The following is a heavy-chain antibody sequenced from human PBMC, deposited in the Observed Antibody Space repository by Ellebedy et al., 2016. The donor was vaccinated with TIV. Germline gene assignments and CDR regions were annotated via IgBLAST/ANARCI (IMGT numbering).Heavy chain of an antibody. D-gene: IGHD4-17*01. V-gene: IGHV3-9*01. J-gene: IGHJ6*02. CDR2: ISWNSGSI. CDR3: AKESYPSKVTTYYYYYYGMDV. CDR1: RFTFDDYA. Sequence: GGSLRLSXAASRFTFDDYAMHWVRQAPGKGLEWVSGISWNSGSIGYADSVKGRFTISRDNAKNSLYLQMNSLRAEDTALYYCAKESYPSKVTTYYYYYYGMDVWGQGTTVTVSS.